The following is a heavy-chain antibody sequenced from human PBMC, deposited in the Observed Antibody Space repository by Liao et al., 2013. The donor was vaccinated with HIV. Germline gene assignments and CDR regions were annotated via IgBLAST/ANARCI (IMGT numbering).Heavy chain of an antibody. V-gene: IGHV4-34*01. J-gene: IGHJ6*03. D-gene: IGHD6-13*01. CDR2: INHSGST. Sequence: QVQLQQWGAGLLKPSETLSLTCAVYGGSFSGYYWSWIRQPPGKGLEWIGEINHSGSTNYNPSLKSRVSISVVTSRNQFSLKLSSVTAADTAVYYCARTNSSSRYSYYYNYMDVWGKGAAVTVSS. CDR3: ARTNSSSRYSYYYNYMDV. CDR1: GGSFSGYY.